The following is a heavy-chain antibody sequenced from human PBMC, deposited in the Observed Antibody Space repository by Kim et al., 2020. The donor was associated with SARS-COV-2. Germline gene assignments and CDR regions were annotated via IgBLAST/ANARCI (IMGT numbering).Heavy chain of an antibody. Sequence: SETLSLTCTVSGGSISSYYWSWIRQPAGKGLEWIGRIYTSGSTNYNPSLKSRVTMSVVTSKNQFSLKLSSVTAADTAVYYCARALLRFRPSIAARRYYYYGMDVWGQGTTVTVSS. J-gene: IGHJ6*02. V-gene: IGHV4-4*07. CDR3: ARALLRFRPSIAARRYYYYGMDV. CDR2: IYTSGST. D-gene: IGHD6-6*01. CDR1: GGSISSYY.